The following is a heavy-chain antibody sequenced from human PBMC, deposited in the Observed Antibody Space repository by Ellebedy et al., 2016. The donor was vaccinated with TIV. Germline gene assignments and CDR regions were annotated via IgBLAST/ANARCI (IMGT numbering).Heavy chain of an antibody. J-gene: IGHJ5*02. D-gene: IGHD5-12*01. CDR2: ITSSGGTT. CDR3: ARGDYDRVSGWFDP. V-gene: IGHV3-23*01. CDR1: GFTFSSHA. Sequence: GGSLRLSCAASGFTFSSHAMNWVRQAPGKGLEWFSTITSSGGTTYYADSVKGRFTISRDNSKNTVFLQMNSLRAEDTAVYYCARGDYDRVSGWFDPWGQGTLVTVSS.